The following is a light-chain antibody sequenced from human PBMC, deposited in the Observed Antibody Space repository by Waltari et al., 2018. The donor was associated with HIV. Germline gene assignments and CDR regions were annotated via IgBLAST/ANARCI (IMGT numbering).Light chain of an antibody. Sequence: VSGSPGQSITISCTGTSSDVGGYNYVSWYQQHPGKAPKLMIYDVSKRPSGVSNRFSGSKSGNTASLTISGLQAEDEADYYCCSYAGSSTVVFGGGTKLTVL. V-gene: IGLV2-23*02. CDR3: CSYAGSSTVV. J-gene: IGLJ2*01. CDR1: SSDVGGYNY. CDR2: DVS.